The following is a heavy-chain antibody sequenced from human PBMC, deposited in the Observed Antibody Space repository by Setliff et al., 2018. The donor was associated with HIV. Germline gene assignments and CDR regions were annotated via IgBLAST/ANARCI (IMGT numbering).Heavy chain of an antibody. CDR1: GFNFTSYS. Sequence: GGSLRLSCVASGFNFTSYSMSWVRQAPGKGLEWVSSISSSGNYMFYADSVKGRFTISRDNAGNSLSLLMNSLRAEDTAVYFCARDKDMTVAFDLWGQGTLVTVSS. CDR3: ARDKDMTVAFDL. CDR2: ISSSGNYM. V-gene: IGHV3-21*01. D-gene: IGHD3-22*01. J-gene: IGHJ4*02.